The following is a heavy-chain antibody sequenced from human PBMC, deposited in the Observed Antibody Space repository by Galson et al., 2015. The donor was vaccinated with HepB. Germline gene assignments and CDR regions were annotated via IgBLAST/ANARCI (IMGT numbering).Heavy chain of an antibody. CDR1: EFTFTSYW. CDR3: ARFGDQWLVTRRAFDI. Sequence: SLRLSCAASEFTFTSYWMSWVRQAPGKGLEWVANINQDGSEKYYVDSAKGRFTISRDNAKNSLYLQMNSLRAEDTAVYYCARFGDQWLVTRRAFDIWGQGTMVTVTS. D-gene: IGHD6-19*01. V-gene: IGHV3-7*03. CDR2: INQDGSEK. J-gene: IGHJ3*02.